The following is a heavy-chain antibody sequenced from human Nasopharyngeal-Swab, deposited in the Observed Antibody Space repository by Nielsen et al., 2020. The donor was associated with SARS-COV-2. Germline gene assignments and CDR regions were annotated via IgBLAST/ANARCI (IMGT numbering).Heavy chain of an antibody. J-gene: IGHJ6*02. Sequence: GGSLRLSCAASGFTINSFAMHWVRQAPGKGLEWVAVISYDGNNKYYAGSVKGRFTISRDNSKNTVYLQMNSLRPEDTAVYYCARDVASGFGELFPLLRGLDIWGHGTTVTVSS. CDR1: GFTINSFA. D-gene: IGHD3-10*01. V-gene: IGHV3-30-3*01. CDR3: ARDVASGFGELFPLLRGLDI. CDR2: ISYDGNNK.